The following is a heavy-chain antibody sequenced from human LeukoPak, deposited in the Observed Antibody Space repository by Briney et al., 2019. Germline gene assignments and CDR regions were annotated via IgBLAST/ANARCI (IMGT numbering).Heavy chain of an antibody. J-gene: IGHJ4*02. CDR1: GGSISSYY. CDR3: ARAVVAAAGTTFDY. CDR2: IYYSGST. Sequence: SETLSLTCTVSGGSISSYYWSWIRQPPGKGLEWIGYIYYSGSTNYNPSLKSRVTISVDTSRNQFSLKLSSVTAADTAVYYCARAVVAAAGTTFDYWGQGTLVTVSS. D-gene: IGHD6-13*01. V-gene: IGHV4-59*01.